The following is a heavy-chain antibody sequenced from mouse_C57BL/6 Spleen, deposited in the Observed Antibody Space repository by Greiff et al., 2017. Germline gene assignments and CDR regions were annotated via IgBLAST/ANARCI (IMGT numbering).Heavy chain of an antibody. V-gene: IGHV14-3*01. CDR3: ASLSSMDY. Sequence: EVQLQQSVAELVRPGASVKLSCTASGFNIKNTYMPWVKQRPEQGLEWIGRIDPANGNTKYAPKFQGKATITADTSSNTAYLQLSSLTSEDTAIYYCASLSSMDYWGQGTSVTVSS. CDR1: GFNIKNTY. D-gene: IGHD2-3*01. J-gene: IGHJ4*01. CDR2: IDPANGNT.